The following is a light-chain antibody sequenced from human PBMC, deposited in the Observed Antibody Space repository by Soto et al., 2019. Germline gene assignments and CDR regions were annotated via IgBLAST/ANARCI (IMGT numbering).Light chain of an antibody. CDR1: QSVSSK. Sequence: EIVMTQSPATLSVSPWEGATLSCRASQSVSSKLAWYQQKPGQAPRLLIYGASSRAAGIPDRLSGGGSGTDFSLTISRLEPEDFAVYYCQQYGSSPPLTFGGGTKVDIK. J-gene: IGKJ4*01. V-gene: IGKV3-20*01. CDR2: GAS. CDR3: QQYGSSPPLT.